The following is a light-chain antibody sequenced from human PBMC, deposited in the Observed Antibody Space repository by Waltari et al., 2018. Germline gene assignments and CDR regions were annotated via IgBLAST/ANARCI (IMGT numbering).Light chain of an antibody. Sequence: DVQMNQSPSTLSASEGDTVSITCRASQSIMSWLAWYQQKAGKAPKVLISKASTLESGVPSRFSGSESGTEFTLTISNLQPDDFATYYCQQYNTDYTFGQGTILEIK. CDR1: QSIMSW. V-gene: IGKV1-5*03. J-gene: IGKJ2*01. CDR2: KAS. CDR3: QQYNTDYT.